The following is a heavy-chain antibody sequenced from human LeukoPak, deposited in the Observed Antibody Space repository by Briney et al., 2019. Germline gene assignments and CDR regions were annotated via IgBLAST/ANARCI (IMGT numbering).Heavy chain of an antibody. CDR1: GYSISSGYY. Sequence: SETLSLTCTVSGYSISSGYYWGWIRQPPGKGLEWIGSVYHSGSTYYNPSLKSRVTISVDTSKNQFSLKLSSVTAADTAVYYCARVQTNYYYYYMDVWAKGPRSPSP. V-gene: IGHV4-38-2*02. J-gene: IGHJ6*03. CDR3: ARVQTNYYYYYMDV. CDR2: VYHSGST.